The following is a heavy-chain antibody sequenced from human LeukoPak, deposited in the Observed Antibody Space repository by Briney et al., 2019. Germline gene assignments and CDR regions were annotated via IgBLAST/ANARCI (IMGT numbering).Heavy chain of an antibody. V-gene: IGHV3-23*01. J-gene: IGHJ4*02. CDR3: AKGTKAIVVDNYFHY. Sequence: SGGSLRLPCAASGFTFSSYAMSWVRQPPGKGREWFSAISGNGGGSYYAASVKGRFTISRDNSKNTLYLQMNSLRAEDTAVYYCAKGTKAIVVDNYFHYWGQGTLVTVSS. CDR1: GFTFSSYA. D-gene: IGHD3-22*01. CDR2: ISGNGGGS.